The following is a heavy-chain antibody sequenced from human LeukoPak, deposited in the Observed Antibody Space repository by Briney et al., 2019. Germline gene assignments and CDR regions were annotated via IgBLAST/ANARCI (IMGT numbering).Heavy chain of an antibody. CDR2: ISPSGDSP. V-gene: IGHV1-46*01. Sequence: ASVKVSCKASGFTLTQYYLHWVRQAPGQGLEFVGMISPSGDSPTYTQKLQGRVTMTRDLSTSTVYMELSNLRSEDTAVYFCARLVTGSNPADFWGQGTLVTVSS. CDR3: ARLVTGSNPADF. CDR1: GFTLTQYY. D-gene: IGHD1-26*01. J-gene: IGHJ4*02.